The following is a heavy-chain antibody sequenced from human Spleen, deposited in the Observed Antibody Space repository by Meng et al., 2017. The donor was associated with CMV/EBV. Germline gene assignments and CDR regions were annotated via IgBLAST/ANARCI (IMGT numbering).Heavy chain of an antibody. D-gene: IGHD4-11*01. J-gene: IGHJ4*02. CDR1: VVSSRSNL. CDR3: ARVVDYCNYVPFVY. Sequence: LLNLSETLSLSSAVKVVSSRSNLWIWIRQPPGKVLDWIVEINHSGSTTYNPSLKSRVTIPVDTSKDQFSLKLSSVTAADTAVYYCARVVDYCNYVPFVYWGQRTLVTVSS. CDR2: INHSGST. V-gene: IGHV4-34*01.